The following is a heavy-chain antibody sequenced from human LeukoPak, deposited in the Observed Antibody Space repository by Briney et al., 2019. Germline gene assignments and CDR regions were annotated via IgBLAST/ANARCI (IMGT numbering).Heavy chain of an antibody. V-gene: IGHV3-21*01. CDR1: GFTFSSYS. D-gene: IGHD3-16*01. J-gene: IGHJ3*02. Sequence: GGSLRLSCAASGFTFSSYSMNWVRQAPGKGLEWVSSISSSSSYIYYADSVKGRFTISRDNAKNSLYLQMNSLRAEDTAVYYCASRSMITFGGDAFDIWGQGTMVTVSS. CDR2: ISSSSSYI. CDR3: ASRSMITFGGDAFDI.